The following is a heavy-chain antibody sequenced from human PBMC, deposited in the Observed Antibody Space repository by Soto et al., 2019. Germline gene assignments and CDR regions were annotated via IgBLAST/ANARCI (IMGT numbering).Heavy chain of an antibody. D-gene: IGHD3-22*01. V-gene: IGHV3-13*04. CDR1: GFTFSSYD. CDR2: IGTAGDT. Sequence: PGGSLRLCCAASGFTFSSYDMQWVRQATGKGLEWVSAIGTAGDTYYPGSVKGRFTISRENAKNSLYLQMNSLRAGDTAVYYCARSPPGGYHYYYGMDVWGQGTTVTVSS. CDR3: ARSPPGGYHYYYGMDV. J-gene: IGHJ6*02.